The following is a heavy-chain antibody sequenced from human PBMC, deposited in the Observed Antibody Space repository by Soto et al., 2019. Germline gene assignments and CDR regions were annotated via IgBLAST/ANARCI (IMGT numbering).Heavy chain of an antibody. Sequence: SVKFSCKASGGTFSSYAIIWLRQAPGQGLEWMGVIIPIFGTANYAQKFQGRVTITADESTSTAYMELSSVRSEDTSVYYCARDKGSHGYVSGDESFDYWGQGTLVTSPQ. V-gene: IGHV1-69*13. D-gene: IGHD3-10*01. CDR3: ARDKGSHGYVSGDESFDY. J-gene: IGHJ4*02. CDR2: IIPIFGTA. CDR1: GGTFSSYA.